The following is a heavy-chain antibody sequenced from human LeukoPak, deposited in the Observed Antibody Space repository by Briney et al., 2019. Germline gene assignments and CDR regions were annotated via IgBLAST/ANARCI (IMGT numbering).Heavy chain of an antibody. CDR1: GYIFIDYE. CDR2: INPNSGGT. V-gene: IGHV1-2*02. J-gene: IGHJ4*02. CDR3: ARDRLAARGTFDY. Sequence: ASVKVSCKASGYIFIDYEINWVRQAPGQGLEWMGWINPNSGGTNYAQKFQGRVTMTRDTSISTAYMELSRLRSDDTAVYYCARDRLAARGTFDYWGQGTLVTVSS. D-gene: IGHD6-6*01.